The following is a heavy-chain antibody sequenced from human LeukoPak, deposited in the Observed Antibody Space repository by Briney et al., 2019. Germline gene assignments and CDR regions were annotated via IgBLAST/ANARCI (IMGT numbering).Heavy chain of an antibody. V-gene: IGHV4-34*01. Sequence: SETLSLTCAVYGGSFSGYYWSWIRQPPGKGLEWIGEINHSGSTNYNPSLKSRVTISVDTSKNQFSLKLSSVTAADTAVYYCARGTDYYDSSGYIGYWGQGTLVTVSS. CDR3: ARGTDYYDSSGYIGY. CDR2: INHSGST. CDR1: GGSFSGYY. J-gene: IGHJ4*02. D-gene: IGHD3-22*01.